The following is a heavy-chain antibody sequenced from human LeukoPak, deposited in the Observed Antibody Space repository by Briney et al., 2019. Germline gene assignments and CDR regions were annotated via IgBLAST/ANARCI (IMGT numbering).Heavy chain of an antibody. Sequence: GGSLSLSCAASGFTFSSYWMSWVRQAPGKGLEWVANINQDGDEKNYVDSVKGRFTISRDNAKNSLYLQMNSLRAEDTAVYHCATGRSCATCYLPDYWGQGALVTVSS. CDR3: ATGRSCATCYLPDY. CDR2: INQDGDEK. J-gene: IGHJ4*02. CDR1: GFTFSSYW. D-gene: IGHD2-2*01. V-gene: IGHV3-7*01.